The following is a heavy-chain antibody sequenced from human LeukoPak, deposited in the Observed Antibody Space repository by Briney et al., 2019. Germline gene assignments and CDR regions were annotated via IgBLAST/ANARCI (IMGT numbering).Heavy chain of an antibody. CDR3: AKETIAYGWSYYYMDV. V-gene: IGHV3-43*02. Sequence: GGSLRLSCAASGFTFDDYAMDWVRQAPGKGLEWVSLISGGGGSTYYADSVKGRFNISRHNNKNSLHLQMNSLRTEDTALYYCAKETIAYGWSYYYMDVWGKGTTVTVSS. CDR2: ISGGGGST. J-gene: IGHJ6*03. CDR1: GFTFDDYA. D-gene: IGHD6-19*01.